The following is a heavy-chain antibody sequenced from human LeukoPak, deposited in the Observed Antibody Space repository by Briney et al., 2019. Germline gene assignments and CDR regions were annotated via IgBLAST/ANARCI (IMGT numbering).Heavy chain of an antibody. CDR3: AREYGIRKFDY. V-gene: IGHV3-66*01. D-gene: IGHD4-17*01. Sequence: GGSLRLSCAASGFTVSSNYMSWVRQAPVKGLEWVSVIYSGGSTYYADSVKGRFTISRDNSKNTLYLQMNSLRAEDTAVYYCAREYGIRKFDYWGQGTLVTVSS. CDR1: GFTVSSNY. J-gene: IGHJ4*02. CDR2: IYSGGST.